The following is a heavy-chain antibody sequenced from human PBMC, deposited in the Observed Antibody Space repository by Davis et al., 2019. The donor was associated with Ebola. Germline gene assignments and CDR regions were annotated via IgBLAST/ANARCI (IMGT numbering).Heavy chain of an antibody. J-gene: IGHJ6*02. CDR1: GYTFTGYY. Sequence: SCKASGYTFTGYYMHWVRQAPGKGLEWVAVISYDGSNKYYADSVKGRFTISRDNAKNSLYLQMNSLRDEDTAVYYCARDRKNYYYYGMDVWGQGTTVTVPS. V-gene: IGHV3-33*05. CDR2: ISYDGSNK. CDR3: ARDRKNYYYYGMDV.